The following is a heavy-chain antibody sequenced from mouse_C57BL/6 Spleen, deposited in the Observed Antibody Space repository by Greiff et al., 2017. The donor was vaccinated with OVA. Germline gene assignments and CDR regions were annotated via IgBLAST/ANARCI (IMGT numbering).Heavy chain of an antibody. CDR2: IDPSDSYP. CDR1: GYTFTSYW. D-gene: IGHD1-1*01. V-gene: IGHV1-59*01. CDR3: ARENNSTVEATDY. Sequence: VKLQQPGAELVRPGTSVKLSCKASGYTFTSYWMHWVKQRPGQGLEWIGVIDPSDSYPNYNQKFKGKATLTVDTSSNTAYMQLSSLTSEDSAVYYCARENNSTVEATDYWGQGTTLTVSS. J-gene: IGHJ2*01.